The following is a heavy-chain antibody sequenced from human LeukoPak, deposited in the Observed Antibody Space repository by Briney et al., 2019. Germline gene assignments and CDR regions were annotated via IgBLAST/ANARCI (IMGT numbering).Heavy chain of an antibody. CDR3: ARGVGAIDY. V-gene: IGHV3-48*04. D-gene: IGHD3-16*01. CDR2: ISSSSSTI. J-gene: IGHJ4*02. CDR1: GFTFSSYG. Sequence: GGSLRLSCAASGFTFSSYGMHWVRQAPGKGLEWVSYISSSSSTIYYADSVKGRFTISRDNAKNPLYLQMNSLRAEDTAVYYCARGVGAIDYWGQGTLVTVSS.